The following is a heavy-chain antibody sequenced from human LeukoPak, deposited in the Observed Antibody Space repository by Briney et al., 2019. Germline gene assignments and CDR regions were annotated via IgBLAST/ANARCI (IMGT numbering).Heavy chain of an antibody. D-gene: IGHD2-2*01. CDR3: ARRVVPAANFDY. CDR1: GYSISSGYY. J-gene: IGHJ4*02. V-gene: IGHV4-38-2*01. Sequence: SETLSLTCAVSGYSISSGYYWGWIRQPPGKGLEWIGSIYHSGSTYCNPSLKSRVTISVDTSKNQFSLKLSSVTAADTAVYYCARRVVPAANFDYWGQGTLVTVSS. CDR2: IYHSGST.